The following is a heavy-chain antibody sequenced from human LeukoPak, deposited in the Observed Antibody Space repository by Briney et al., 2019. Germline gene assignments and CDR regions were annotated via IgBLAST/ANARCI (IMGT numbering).Heavy chain of an antibody. CDR1: GFTFNSYW. CDR3: ASKQGDY. CDR2: INPDGSGK. V-gene: IGHV3-7*01. J-gene: IGHJ4*02. Sequence: GGSLRLSCAASGFTFNSYWMIWVRQAPGKGLEWVANINPDGSGKYYVDSVKGRFTISRDNAKKSLYLQMNGLRAEDTAVYYCASKQGDYWGQGTLVTVSS.